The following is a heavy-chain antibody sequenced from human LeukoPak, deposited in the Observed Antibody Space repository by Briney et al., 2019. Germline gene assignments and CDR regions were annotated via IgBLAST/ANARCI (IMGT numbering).Heavy chain of an antibody. V-gene: IGHV4-34*01. CDR3: ARVRYYDILTGYRHGAFDI. D-gene: IGHD3-9*01. CDR2: INHSGST. J-gene: IGHJ3*02. Sequence: SETLSLTCAVYGGSFSGYYWSWIRQPPGKGLEWIGEINHSGSTNYNPSLKSRVTISVDTSKNQFSLKLSSVTAADTAVYYCARVRYYDILTGYRHGAFDIWGQGTMVTVSS. CDR1: GGSFSGYY.